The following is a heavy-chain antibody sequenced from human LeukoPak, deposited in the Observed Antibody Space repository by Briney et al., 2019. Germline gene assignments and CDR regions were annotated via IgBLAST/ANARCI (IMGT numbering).Heavy chain of an antibody. D-gene: IGHD5-12*01. Sequence: SETLSLTCNVSGGSINDYYWSWIRQPPGKGLEWIGYIHYNGGTNYNPSLKSRVPISVAPSKNQFSLKLTPVTAADPPVFYFARGADDVAIVATSRCSGYYYYGMDVWGQGTTVTVSS. J-gene: IGHJ6*02. V-gene: IGHV4-59*01. CDR3: ARGADDVAIVATSRCSGYYYYGMDV. CDR1: GGSINDYY. CDR2: IHYNGGT.